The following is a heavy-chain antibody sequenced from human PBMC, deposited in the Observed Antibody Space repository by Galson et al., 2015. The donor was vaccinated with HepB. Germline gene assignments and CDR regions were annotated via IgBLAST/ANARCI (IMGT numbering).Heavy chain of an antibody. Sequence: SLRLSCAASGFSFTRYAMTWVRQAPGKGLEWVSSITSSGGNRYYTGSQKVRFTVSRDNSKNTLVLQLNSLRAEDTAMYFCAKDGIMVANNPYHFHYWGQGTLVTVSS. J-gene: IGHJ4*02. CDR3: AKDGIMVANNPYHFHY. V-gene: IGHV3-23*01. CDR1: GFSFTRYA. D-gene: IGHD2-15*01. CDR2: ITSSGGNR.